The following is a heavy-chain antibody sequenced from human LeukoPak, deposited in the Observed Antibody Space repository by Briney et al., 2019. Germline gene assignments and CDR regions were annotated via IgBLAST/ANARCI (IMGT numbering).Heavy chain of an antibody. J-gene: IGHJ6*02. CDR2: IYTNGST. D-gene: IGHD3-22*01. CDR3: ARDSLYYYDSSYGMDV. Sequence: PSETLSLTCTVSGGSISSYYWSWIRQPAGKGLEWIGRIYTNGSTNYNPSLKSRVTMSVDTSKNQFSLKLSSVTAADTAVYYCARDSLYYYDSSYGMDVWGQGTTVTVSS. CDR1: GGSISSYY. V-gene: IGHV4-4*07.